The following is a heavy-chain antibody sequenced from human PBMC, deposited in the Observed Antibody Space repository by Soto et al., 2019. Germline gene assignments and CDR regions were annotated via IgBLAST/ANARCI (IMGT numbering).Heavy chain of an antibody. Sequence: QVQLVQSGAEVKKPGSSVKVSCKASGGTFSSYTISWVRQAPGQGLEWMGRIIPILGIANYAQKFQGRVTTTXDXFTSPAYMELSSLRSEDTAVYYCARGQGLSPYGMDVWGQGTTVTVSS. CDR3: ARGQGLSPYGMDV. J-gene: IGHJ6*02. CDR1: GGTFSSYT. D-gene: IGHD3-16*02. V-gene: IGHV1-69*02. CDR2: IIPILGIA.